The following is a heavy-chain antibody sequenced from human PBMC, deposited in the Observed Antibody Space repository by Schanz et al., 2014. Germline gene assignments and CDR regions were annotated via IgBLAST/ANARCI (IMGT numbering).Heavy chain of an antibody. J-gene: IGHJ6*02. Sequence: PGGSLRLSCAASGFTFRDYYMSWIRQAPGKGLEWVSSISHSGGSKYYADSVKGRFTISRDNSENTLYLQMNSLSADDTAVCYCAKGMGYCSGGTCYDYYYYGLDVWGQGTTVTVSS. CDR2: ISHSGGSK. D-gene: IGHD2-15*01. CDR1: GFTFRDYY. V-gene: IGHV3-23*01. CDR3: AKGMGYCSGGTCYDYYYYGLDV.